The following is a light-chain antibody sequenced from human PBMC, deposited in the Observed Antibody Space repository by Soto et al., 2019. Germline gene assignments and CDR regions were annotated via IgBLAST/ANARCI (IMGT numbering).Light chain of an antibody. J-gene: IGLJ1*01. CDR2: EVI. CDR3: SSYTNINTRACV. Sequence: QSVLTQPASVSGSPGQSITISCTGTSSDVGGYNYVSWYQQYPDKAPKLMIYEVINRPSGVSNRFSGSKSGNTASLTISGLQAEDEADYYCSSYTNINTRACVFGTGTKLTVL. CDR1: SSDVGGYNY. V-gene: IGLV2-14*01.